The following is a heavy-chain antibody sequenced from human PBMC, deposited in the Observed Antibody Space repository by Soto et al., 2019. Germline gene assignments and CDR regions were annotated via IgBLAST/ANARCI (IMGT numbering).Heavy chain of an antibody. J-gene: IGHJ6*02. V-gene: IGHV5-10-1*01. D-gene: IGHD4-4*01. CDR2: IDPSDSYT. CDR3: AGTTVTTYYYYYGMDV. Sequence: GESLKISCKGSGYSFISYWISWVRQMPGKGLEWMGRIDPSDSYTNYSPSFQGHVTISADKSISTAYLQWSSLKASDTAMYYCAGTTVTTYYYYYGMDVWGQGTTVTVSS. CDR1: GYSFISYW.